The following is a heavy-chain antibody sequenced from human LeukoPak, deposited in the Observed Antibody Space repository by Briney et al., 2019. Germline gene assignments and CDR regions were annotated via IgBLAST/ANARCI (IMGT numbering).Heavy chain of an antibody. Sequence: GASVKVSCKASGYTFTGYDIHWVRQAPGQGLEWVGWINPNSGATNYAQEFQGRVTMTRDTSISTAYMELSRLRSDDTAVYYCARDRRRFIESWGQGTLVTVSS. J-gene: IGHJ4*02. CDR2: INPNSGAT. CDR3: ARDRRRFIES. CDR1: GYTFTGYD. V-gene: IGHV1-2*02.